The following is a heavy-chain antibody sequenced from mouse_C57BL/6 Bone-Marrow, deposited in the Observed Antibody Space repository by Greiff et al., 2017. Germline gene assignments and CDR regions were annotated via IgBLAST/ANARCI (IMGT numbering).Heavy chain of an antibody. V-gene: IGHV1-52*01. Sequence: QVQLQQPGAELVRPGSSVKLSCKASGYTFTGYYMHWVKQRPIQGLEWIGNIDPADGETHYNQKFKGKATFTADKSSSTAYMPLSSLTSEDSAVFYGERSVENSGSGGAMDYWGQGTSVTVSS. J-gene: IGHJ4*01. CDR3: ERSVENSGSGGAMDY. CDR1: GYTFTGYY. D-gene: IGHD1-1*02. CDR2: IDPADGET.